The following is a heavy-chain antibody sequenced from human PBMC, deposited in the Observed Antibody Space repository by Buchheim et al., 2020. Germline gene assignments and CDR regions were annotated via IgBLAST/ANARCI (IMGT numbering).Heavy chain of an antibody. CDR2: ISSSSSYT. V-gene: IGHV3-11*05. Sequence: VQLVESGGGLVKPGGSLRLSCAVSGFTFSDYYMSWIRQAPGKGLEWVSYISSSSSYTNYADSVKGRFTISRDNAKNSLYLQMNSLRAEDTAVYYCAKTARPGSYYYMDVWGKGTT. J-gene: IGHJ6*03. CDR3: AKTARPGSYYYMDV. CDR1: GFTFSDYY. D-gene: IGHD6-6*01.